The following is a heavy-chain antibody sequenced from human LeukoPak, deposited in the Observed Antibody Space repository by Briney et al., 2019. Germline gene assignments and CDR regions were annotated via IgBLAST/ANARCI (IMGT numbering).Heavy chain of an antibody. V-gene: IGHV1-8*01. CDR3: ARVDYGDYGFDP. Sequence: ASVKVPCKASGYTFTSYDINWVRQATGQGLEWMGWMNPNSGNTGYAQKFQGRVTMTRNTSISTAYMELSSLRSEDTAVYYCARVDYGDYGFDPWGQGTLVTVSS. D-gene: IGHD4-17*01. CDR2: MNPNSGNT. CDR1: GYTFTSYD. J-gene: IGHJ5*02.